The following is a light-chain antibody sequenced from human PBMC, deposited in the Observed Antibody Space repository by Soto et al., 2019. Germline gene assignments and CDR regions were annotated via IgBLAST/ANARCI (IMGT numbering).Light chain of an antibody. J-gene: IGKJ4*01. V-gene: IGKV4-1*01. Sequence: DIVMTQSPDSLAVCLGEMSTINCKSSQIFLYSSNNKNYLAWYQQKPGQPPKLLIYWASTRESGVPDRFSGSGSGTDFTLTISSLQAEDVAVYYCQQYYSTPPTFGGGTKV. CDR3: QQYYSTPPT. CDR1: QIFLYSSNNKNY. CDR2: WAS.